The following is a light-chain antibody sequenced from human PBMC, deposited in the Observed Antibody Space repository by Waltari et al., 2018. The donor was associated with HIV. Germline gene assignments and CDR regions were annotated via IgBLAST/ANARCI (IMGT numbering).Light chain of an antibody. Sequence: QSALTQPASVSAFPGQSITISCTGPESDISFYDFVSWSRQDPGKAPHRVMYSVNTRPSETASRFSGLKSGNTASLRISGLQFEDEGDYYCSSYTSPNTLLFGGGTKLTV. CDR2: SVN. V-gene: IGLV2-14*01. CDR1: ESDISFYDF. J-gene: IGLJ3*02. CDR3: SSYTSPNTLL.